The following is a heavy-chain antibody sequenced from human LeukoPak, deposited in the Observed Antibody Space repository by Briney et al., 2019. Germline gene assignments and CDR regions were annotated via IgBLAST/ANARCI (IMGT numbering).Heavy chain of an antibody. Sequence: SETLSLTCTVSGGSISSGDYYWIWIRPPPGKGLEWIGYIYYSGSTYYNPSLKSRVTISVDTSKNQFSLKLSSVTAADTAVYYCARDRQQLVFPYYYYGMDVWGQGTTVTVSS. CDR1: GGSISSGDYY. J-gene: IGHJ6*02. CDR2: IYYSGST. D-gene: IGHD6-13*01. V-gene: IGHV4-30-4*01. CDR3: ARDRQQLVFPYYYYGMDV.